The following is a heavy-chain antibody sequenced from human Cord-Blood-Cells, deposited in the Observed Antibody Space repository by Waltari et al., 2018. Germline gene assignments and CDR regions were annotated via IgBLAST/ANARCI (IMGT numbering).Heavy chain of an antibody. Sequence: QVQLVQSGAEVKKPGASVKVSCKASGYTFTRYAMHWVRQAPGNRLEGMGWINAGNVNTKYSQKFQGRVTITRDTSASTAYMELSSLRSEDTAVYYCARDLTPNTLGYCSGGSCYYYYYGMDVWGQGTTVTVSS. V-gene: IGHV1-3*01. CDR2: INAGNVNT. D-gene: IGHD2-15*01. CDR3: ARDLTPNTLGYCSGGSCYYYYYGMDV. CDR1: GYTFTRYA. J-gene: IGHJ6*02.